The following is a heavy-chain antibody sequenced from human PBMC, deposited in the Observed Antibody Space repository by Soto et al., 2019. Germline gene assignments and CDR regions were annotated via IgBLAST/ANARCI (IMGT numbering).Heavy chain of an antibody. CDR1: GYTFNTYG. Sequence: ASVKVSCKASGYTFNTYGINWVRQAPGQGLEWMGWISAYNGNTNYAEKVRGRVTMTTDTSTSTAYMGLRSLRSDDTAVYYCAREALYSSGWYYSDYWGQGTPVTVSS. V-gene: IGHV1-18*01. D-gene: IGHD6-13*01. J-gene: IGHJ4*02. CDR3: AREALYSSGWYYSDY. CDR2: ISAYNGNT.